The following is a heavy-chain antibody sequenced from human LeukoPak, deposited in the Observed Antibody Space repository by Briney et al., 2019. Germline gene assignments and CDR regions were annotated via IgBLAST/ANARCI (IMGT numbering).Heavy chain of an antibody. J-gene: IGHJ4*02. CDR2: ISYSGST. V-gene: IGHV4-59*01. D-gene: IGHD1-26*01. CDR1: GGSISNYY. Sequence: PSETLSLTCTVSGGSISNYYWSWIRQPPGKGLEWIGYISYSGSTNYNPSLMSRVTISLDTSKSQFSLQLSSMTAADTAVYYCARSSSNILFDSWGQGTLVTVSS. CDR3: ARSSSNILFDS.